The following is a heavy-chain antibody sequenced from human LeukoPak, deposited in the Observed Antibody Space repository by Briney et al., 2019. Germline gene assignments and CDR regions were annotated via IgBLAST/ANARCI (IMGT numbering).Heavy chain of an antibody. D-gene: IGHD4-17*01. J-gene: IGHJ4*02. CDR2: IYSGGST. CDR1: GFTFSSYA. CDR3: ARDYYGDLDY. V-gene: IGHV3-66*01. Sequence: PGGSLRLSCAASGFTFSSYAMSWVRQAPGKGLEWVSVIYSGGSTYYADSVKGRFAISRDNSKNTLYLQMNSLRAEDTAVYYCARDYYGDLDYWGQGTLVTVSS.